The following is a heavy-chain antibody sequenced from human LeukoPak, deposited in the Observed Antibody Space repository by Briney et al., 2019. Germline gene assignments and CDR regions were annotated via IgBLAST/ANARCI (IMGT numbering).Heavy chain of an antibody. D-gene: IGHD1-26*01. CDR1: GDSMSSYY. V-gene: IGHV4-59*08. J-gene: IGHJ4*02. CDR2: IYYSGTT. Sequence: SETLSLTRTVSGDSMSSYYWSWIRQPPGKGLEWIGYIYYSGTTDYNPSLKSRATISVDTSKNMFSLKLSSVTAADTAVYYCAGQGRSFRYRGQGTLVTVSS. CDR3: AGQGRSFRY.